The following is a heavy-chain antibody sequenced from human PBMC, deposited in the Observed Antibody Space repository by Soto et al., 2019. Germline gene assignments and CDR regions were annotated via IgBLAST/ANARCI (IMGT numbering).Heavy chain of an antibody. CDR3: ARDMGDGYNYSY. Sequence: SETLSLTCTVSGGSISSGDYYWSWIRQPPGKGLEWIGYIYYSGSTYYNPSLKSRVTISVDTSKNQFSLKLSSVTAADTAVYYCARDMGDGYNYSYWGQGTLVTVSS. V-gene: IGHV4-30-4*01. CDR2: IYYSGST. CDR1: GGSISSGDYY. D-gene: IGHD5-12*01. J-gene: IGHJ4*02.